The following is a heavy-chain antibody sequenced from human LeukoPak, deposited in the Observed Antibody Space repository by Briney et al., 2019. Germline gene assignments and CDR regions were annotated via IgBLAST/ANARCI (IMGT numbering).Heavy chain of an antibody. J-gene: IGHJ6*03. CDR1: GVSFRNYG. D-gene: IGHD2-15*01. Sequence: PGGSLRLSCAASGVSFRNYGIHWVRQAPGKGLEWVAFIRVDESNRSYADSVKGRFTISRDNSKNTLSLQMNSLRVEDTAVYYCAKRMVEGHHYYYMDVWGKGTSVTVSS. CDR3: AKRMVEGHHYYYMDV. CDR2: IRVDESNR. V-gene: IGHV3-30*02.